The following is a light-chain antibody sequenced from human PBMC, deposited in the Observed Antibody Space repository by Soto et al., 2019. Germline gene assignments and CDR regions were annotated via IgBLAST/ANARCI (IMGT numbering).Light chain of an antibody. CDR2: GAS. V-gene: IGKV1-39*01. CDR3: QQSYSTPRIT. Sequence: DIQMTQSPSSLSASVGDRVTITCRASQSISTYLTWYQQKPRKAPKLLIYGASRLQSGVPSRFSGSGSGTNFALPIGNLQPEDFASYYCQQSYSTPRITFGPGTTVDIK. J-gene: IGKJ3*01. CDR1: QSISTY.